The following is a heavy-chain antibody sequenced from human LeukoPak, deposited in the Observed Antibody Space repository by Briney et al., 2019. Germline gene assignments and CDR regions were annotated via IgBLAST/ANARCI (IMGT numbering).Heavy chain of an antibody. CDR2: ISISGSKT. CDR1: EFDFSSHA. CDR3: AKSGSGWFLFDY. J-gene: IGHJ4*02. Sequence: GGSLRLSCAASEFDFSSHAMTWVRQAPGKGLEWVSAISISGSKTYYADSVKGRFTISRDNSKNTLYLQMNSLRAEDTAVYYCAKSGSGWFLFDYWGQGTLVTVSS. D-gene: IGHD6-19*01. V-gene: IGHV3-23*01.